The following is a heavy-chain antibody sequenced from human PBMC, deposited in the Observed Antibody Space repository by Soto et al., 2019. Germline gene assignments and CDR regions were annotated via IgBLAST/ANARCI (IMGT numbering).Heavy chain of an antibody. V-gene: IGHV3-33*01. D-gene: IGHD6-19*01. CDR1: GFTFSSYG. J-gene: IGHJ4*02. CDR2: IWYDGSNK. Sequence: GGSLRLSCAASGFTFSSYGMHWVRQAPGKGLEWVAVIWYDGSNKYYADSVKGRFTISRDNSKNTLYLQMNSLRAEDTAVYYCARGTALAVAGHGDGFDYWGQGTLVTVSS. CDR3: ARGTALAVAGHGDGFDY.